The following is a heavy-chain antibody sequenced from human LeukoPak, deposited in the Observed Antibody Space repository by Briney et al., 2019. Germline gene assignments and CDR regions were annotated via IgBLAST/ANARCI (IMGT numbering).Heavy chain of an antibody. Sequence: SVKVSCKISGGIYRITSITWVRQAPGQGLEWMGGIIPMSDTANYAQNFQGRVTITKDESTSTAYMELSSLIPDDTALYYCATYGGNAAEYFQHWGQGTLVTVSS. CDR1: GGIYRITS. J-gene: IGHJ1*01. CDR2: IIPMSDTA. V-gene: IGHV1-69*05. D-gene: IGHD4-23*01. CDR3: ATYGGNAAEYFQH.